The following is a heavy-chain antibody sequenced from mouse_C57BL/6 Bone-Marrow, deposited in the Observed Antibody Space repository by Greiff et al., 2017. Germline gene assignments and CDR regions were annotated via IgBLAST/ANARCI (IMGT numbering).Heavy chain of an antibody. CDR1: GFNFKDDY. J-gene: IGHJ3*01. CDR3: TQSGILAWLAY. D-gene: IGHD1-1*01. Sequence: VQLQQSGAELVRPGASVKLSCTASGFNFKDDYMHWVKQRPEQGLEWVGWIDPENGDTEYASKFQGQATITAATSYNTAYLQLSSLTSEDTAVYYCTQSGILAWLAYWGQGTLVTVSA. CDR2: IDPENGDT. V-gene: IGHV14-4*01.